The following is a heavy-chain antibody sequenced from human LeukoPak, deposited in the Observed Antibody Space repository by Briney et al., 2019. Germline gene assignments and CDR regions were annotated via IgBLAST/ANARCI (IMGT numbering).Heavy chain of an antibody. CDR2: ISTSSSTI. J-gene: IGHJ1*01. D-gene: IGHD4-17*01. CDR1: GFTFSDYY. CDR3: ATFYGDYAERAEYFQH. V-gene: IGHV3-11*01. Sequence: PGGSLRLSCAASGFTFSDYYMSWIRQAPGKGLEWVSYISTSSSTIYYADSVKGRFTISRDNAKNTLYLQMNSLRAEDTAVYYCATFYGDYAERAEYFQHWGQGTLVTVSS.